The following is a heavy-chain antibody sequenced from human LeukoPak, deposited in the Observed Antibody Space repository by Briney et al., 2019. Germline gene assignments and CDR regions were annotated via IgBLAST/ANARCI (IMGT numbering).Heavy chain of an antibody. CDR1: GGTFSNYA. Sequence: ASVKVSCKASGGTFSNYAISWVRQAPGQGLEWMGRIIPIFGTANYAQKFQGRVTITTDESTTTAYMELSGLRSEDTAVYYCASYDSSGYYRHDGYFDLWGRGTLVTVSS. CDR2: IIPIFGTA. J-gene: IGHJ2*01. V-gene: IGHV1-69*05. D-gene: IGHD3-22*01. CDR3: ASYDSSGYYRHDGYFDL.